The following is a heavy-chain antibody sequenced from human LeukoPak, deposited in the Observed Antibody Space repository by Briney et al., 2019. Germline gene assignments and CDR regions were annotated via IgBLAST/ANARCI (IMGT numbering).Heavy chain of an antibody. CDR1: ADSFSGYY. CDR2: INHSGIT. J-gene: IGHJ2*01. Sequence: PSETLSVICAVYADSFSGYYWSWIRQPPGKGLEWIGEINHSGITNYNPSLKSRVTISVDTSKNQFSLRLRSVTAADRAIYYCARANDHYDSGGSPGSDWYFDLWGRGTLVTVSS. D-gene: IGHD3-22*01. CDR3: ARANDHYDSGGSPGSDWYFDL. V-gene: IGHV4-34*01.